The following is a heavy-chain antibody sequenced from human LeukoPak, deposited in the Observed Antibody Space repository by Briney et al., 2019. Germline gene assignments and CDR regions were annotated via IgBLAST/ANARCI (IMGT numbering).Heavy chain of an antibody. V-gene: IGHV3-30*18. CDR3: VKVGELGLLDY. CDR2: ISYDGSNK. J-gene: IGHJ4*02. Sequence: LPGGSLRLSCAASGFTFSSYGMHWVRQAPGKGLEWVAVISYDGSNKYYADSVKGRFTISRDNSKNTLYLQMNSLRAEDTAVYYCVKVGELGLLDYWGQGTLVTVSS. D-gene: IGHD3-16*01. CDR1: GFTFSSYG.